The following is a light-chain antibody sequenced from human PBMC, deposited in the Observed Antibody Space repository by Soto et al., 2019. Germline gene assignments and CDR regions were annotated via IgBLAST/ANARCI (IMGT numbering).Light chain of an antibody. J-gene: IGKJ4*01. Sequence: ETVMTQSPSTLSVSPGHRATLSCSASQSASYNLAWYQQKPGQAPRLLITDASTRATGIPARFSGSASGTESTHTISSLLSEDFAVYYCQQYNNWPLTFGGVTKVEMK. CDR2: DAS. CDR3: QQYNNWPLT. V-gene: IGKV3D-15*01. CDR1: QSASYN.